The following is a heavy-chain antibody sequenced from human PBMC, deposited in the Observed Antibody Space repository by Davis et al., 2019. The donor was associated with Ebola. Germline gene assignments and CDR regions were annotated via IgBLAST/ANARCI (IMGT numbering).Heavy chain of an antibody. V-gene: IGHV3-11*06. D-gene: IGHD1-1*01. J-gene: IGHJ3*02. CDR2: IDNSGYT. Sequence: GESLKISCAASGFTFSDYYISWIRQAPGKGLEWVSYIDNSGYTEYAESVKGRFAISRDNAKNSLYLQMNSLRAEDTAVYYCAALSWMAFDIWGQGTMVTVSS. CDR1: GFTFSDYY. CDR3: AALSWMAFDI.